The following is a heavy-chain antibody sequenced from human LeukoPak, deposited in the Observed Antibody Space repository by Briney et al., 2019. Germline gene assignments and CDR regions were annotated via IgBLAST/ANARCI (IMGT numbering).Heavy chain of an antibody. CDR2: INHSEST. D-gene: IGHD3-16*02. V-gene: IGHV4-34*01. Sequence: SETLSLTCAVYGGSFSGYYWSWIRQPPGKGLEWIGEINHSESTNYNPSLKSRVTISVDTSKNQFSLKLSSVTAAHTAVYYCAGGGGVWGSYRYFDYWGQGTLVTVSS. J-gene: IGHJ4*02. CDR3: AGGGGVWGSYRYFDY. CDR1: GGSFSGYY.